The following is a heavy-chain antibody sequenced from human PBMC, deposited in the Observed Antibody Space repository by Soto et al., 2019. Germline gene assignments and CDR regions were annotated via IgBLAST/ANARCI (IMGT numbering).Heavy chain of an antibody. CDR1: GFTFSRYC. Sequence: PWGSLRLSCSTFGFTFSRYCMAWVRQGSSKGLEWVAVIWYDGSNKYYADSVKGRFTISRDNSKNTLYLQMNSLRAEDTAVYYCARDLHYYDSSGPFGFDPWGQGTLVTVSS. V-gene: IGHV3-33*07. CDR2: IWYDGSNK. D-gene: IGHD3-22*01. J-gene: IGHJ5*02. CDR3: ARDLHYYDSSGPFGFDP.